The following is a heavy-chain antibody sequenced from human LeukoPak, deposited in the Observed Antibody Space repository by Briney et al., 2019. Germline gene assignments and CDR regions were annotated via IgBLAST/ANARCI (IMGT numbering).Heavy chain of an antibody. D-gene: IGHD4-11*01. V-gene: IGHV3-33*01. CDR2: IWYDGSNK. Sequence: GGSLRLSCAASGFTFSSYGMHWVRQAPGKGLEWVAVIWYDGSNKYYADSVKGRFTISRDNSKNTLYLQMNSLRAEDTAVYYCARDHMTTVNWVPYYYYGMDVWGQGTTVTVSS. J-gene: IGHJ6*02. CDR3: ARDHMTTVNWVPYYYYGMDV. CDR1: GFTFSSYG.